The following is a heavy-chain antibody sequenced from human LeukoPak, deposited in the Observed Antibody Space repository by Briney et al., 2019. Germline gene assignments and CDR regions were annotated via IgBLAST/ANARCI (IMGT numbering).Heavy chain of an antibody. J-gene: IGHJ1*01. CDR1: GYTLTHSD. V-gene: IGHV1-24*01. Sequence: ASVKVSCKVSGYTLTHSDIHWVRQAPGKGLEWMGAFDPDRSETVYAQKFQRRLTLTQDTSIETAYMELTSLTSEDTAVIFCATRQHYYHTDDSWGQGTLVTVSS. CDR3: ATRQHYYHTDDS. CDR2: FDPDRSET. D-gene: IGHD3-22*01.